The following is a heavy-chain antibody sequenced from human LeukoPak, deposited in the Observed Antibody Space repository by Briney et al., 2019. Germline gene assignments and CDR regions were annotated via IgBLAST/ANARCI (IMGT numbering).Heavy chain of an antibody. Sequence: GASVKVSCKASGYTFTGYYMHWVRQAPGQGLEWMGWINTYNAKTIYAQKFQGRVTVTTDTSTTTAYMEVRSLRYDDTAVYYCARRGYRTQFPTSDAFDIWGQGTMITISS. D-gene: IGHD5-24*01. V-gene: IGHV1-18*04. CDR1: GYTFTGYY. CDR2: INTYNAKT. CDR3: ARRGYRTQFPTSDAFDI. J-gene: IGHJ3*02.